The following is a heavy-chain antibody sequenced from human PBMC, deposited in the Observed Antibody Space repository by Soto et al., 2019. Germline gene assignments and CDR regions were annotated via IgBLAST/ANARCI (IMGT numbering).Heavy chain of an antibody. J-gene: IGHJ5*02. CDR1: GFTFRDYG. CDR2: IPYDGTKK. D-gene: IGHD2-21*01. CDR3: AKDLSVIATVNYLEA. Sequence: QVQLVEPGGGVVQPGRALRLSCTASGFTFRDYGMPWVRQAPGKGLPWGAVIPYDGTKKYYADSVKGRFTFSRDNSTNELSLQMTTLRAEDRAVYYCAKDLSVIATVNYLEAWGQGTLVTVSS. V-gene: IGHV3-30*18.